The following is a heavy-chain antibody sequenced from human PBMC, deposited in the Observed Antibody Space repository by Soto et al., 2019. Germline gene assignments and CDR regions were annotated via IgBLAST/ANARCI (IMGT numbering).Heavy chain of an antibody. V-gene: IGHV3-30*03. Sequence: PGGSLRLSCAASEVTFSSYAMHWIRQAPGKGLEWVAIISYDGNNINYADSVKGRFTISRDNSKSTLYLQMSSLRVGDTAVYYCARGELMGLDLIDWFDHWGQGTLVTVSS. CDR1: EVTFSSYA. J-gene: IGHJ5*02. CDR3: ARGELMGLDLIDWFDH. D-gene: IGHD1-7*01. CDR2: ISYDGNNI.